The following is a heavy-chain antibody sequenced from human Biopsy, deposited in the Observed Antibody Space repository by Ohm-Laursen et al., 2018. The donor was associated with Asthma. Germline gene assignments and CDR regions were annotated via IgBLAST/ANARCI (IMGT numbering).Heavy chain of an antibody. CDR2: ISYTGNT. J-gene: IGHJ4*02. D-gene: IGHD7-27*01. Sequence: SDTLSLTCAVSGASITSSAYYWGWIRQPPGKGLEWIGSISYTGNTDIPSLRSRVTLSVDTSKNNFSLKLTSVTAADTAVFYCARHWNWGSFFDYWGQGMLVTVSS. CDR1: GASITSSAYY. CDR3: ARHWNWGSFFDY. V-gene: IGHV4-39*01.